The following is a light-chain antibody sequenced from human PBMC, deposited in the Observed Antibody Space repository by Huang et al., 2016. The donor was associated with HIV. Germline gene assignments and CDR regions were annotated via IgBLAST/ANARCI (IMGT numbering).Light chain of an antibody. Sequence: DIQMTQSPSSVSASVGDRVSFTCRASQDINRWLAWYQRKPGVAPKLLIYAASTLQSGGPSRFRGSGSGTDFTLTISNVQAEDFATYYCQQAVTFPLTFGGGTKVELK. V-gene: IGKV1-12*01. CDR2: AAS. CDR3: QQAVTFPLT. CDR1: QDINRW. J-gene: IGKJ4*02.